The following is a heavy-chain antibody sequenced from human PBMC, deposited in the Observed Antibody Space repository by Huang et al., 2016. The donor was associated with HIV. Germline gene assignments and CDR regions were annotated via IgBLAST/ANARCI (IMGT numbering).Heavy chain of an antibody. Sequence: QPRLQESGPGLVKPSETLSLTCTVSGVSVTRSPWYWVWVRQSPGKGLGWIASINYDGSTYYKSSLKSRLTTSLDTSKNQFSLKLTSVTAADTAVYFWARDIAIFVEPLDSWGQGTAVTVSS. CDR1: GVSVTRSPWY. CDR2: INYDGST. D-gene: IGHD3-3*01. CDR3: ARDIAIFVEPLDS. V-gene: IGHV4-39*01. J-gene: IGHJ4*02.